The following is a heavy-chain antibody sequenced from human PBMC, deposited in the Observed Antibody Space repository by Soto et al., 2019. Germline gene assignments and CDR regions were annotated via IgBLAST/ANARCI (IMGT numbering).Heavy chain of an antibody. D-gene: IGHD6-19*01. CDR3: VRQGRIGVAGSDY. Sequence: QMQLQESGPGLVKPSETLSLTCTVSVGSISTNYYYWGWIRQPPGKGLEWICIPYYNGRSQYNPSLKSRVSMSVDTSKNPFSLKLTSVTAADTAVYYCVRQGRIGVAGSDYWGQGMLVTVSS. J-gene: IGHJ4*02. CDR2: PYYNGRS. CDR1: VGSISTNYYY. V-gene: IGHV4-39*01.